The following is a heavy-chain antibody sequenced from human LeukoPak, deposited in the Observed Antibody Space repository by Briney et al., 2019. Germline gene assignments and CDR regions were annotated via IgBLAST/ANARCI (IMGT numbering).Heavy chain of an antibody. D-gene: IGHD2-2*01. CDR2: IYSGGST. CDR1: GFTVSSNY. CDR3: ARSEDCSSTSCYESPGLYYFDY. J-gene: IGHJ4*02. V-gene: IGHV3-66*01. Sequence: GGSLRLSCAASGFTVSSNYMSWVRQAPGKGLEWVSVIYSGGSTYYADSVQGRFTISRDNSKNTLYLQMNSLRAEDTAVYYCARSEDCSSTSCYESPGLYYFDYWGQGTLVTVSS.